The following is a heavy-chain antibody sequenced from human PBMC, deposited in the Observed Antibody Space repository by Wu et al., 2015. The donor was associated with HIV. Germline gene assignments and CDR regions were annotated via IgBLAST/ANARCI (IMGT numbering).Heavy chain of an antibody. CDR3: VKARGSGAYHFFYLDV. CDR1: GYAFSRHG. V-gene: IGHV1-18*01. D-gene: IGHD3-10*01. J-gene: IGHJ6*03. CDR2: ISAGNGDT. Sequence: QLEQPGVEVQKPGAALKVSCKASGYAFSRHGISWVRQPPGQGLEWVGWISAGNGDTTYAQKFQGRVTLTRDISATTVFLEFGSLHSDDRAVYYCVKARGSGAYHFFYLDVWGEGTSVSVSS.